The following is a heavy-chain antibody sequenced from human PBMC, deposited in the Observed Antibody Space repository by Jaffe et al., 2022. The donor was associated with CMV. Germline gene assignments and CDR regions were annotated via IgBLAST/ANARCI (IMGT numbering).Heavy chain of an antibody. J-gene: IGHJ4*02. CDR2: IDWDDDK. CDR1: GFSLSTSGMC. D-gene: IGHD2-21*02. CDR3: ARIIWRGGDSSFDY. Sequence: QVTLRESGPALVKPTQTLTLTCTFSGFSLSTSGMCVSWIRQPPGKALEWLARIDWDDDKYYSTSLKTRLTISKDTSKNQVVLTMTNMDPVDTATYYCARIIWRGGDSSFDYWGQGTLVTVSS. V-gene: IGHV2-70*15.